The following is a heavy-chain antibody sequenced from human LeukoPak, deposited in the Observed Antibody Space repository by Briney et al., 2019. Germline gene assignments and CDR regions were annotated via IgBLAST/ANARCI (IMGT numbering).Heavy chain of an antibody. CDR3: VKDGEWTFDV. J-gene: IGHJ3*01. D-gene: IGHD3-3*01. Sequence: GGSLRLSCAASTFAFSSYAMTWVRQAPGEGLEWVAFIGRDKNTKYYADSVKGRFTISGDSSYNTAFLQVNSLRTEDTALYYCVKDGEWTFDVWGQGTMVTVSS. CDR2: IGRDKNTK. CDR1: TFAFSSYA. V-gene: IGHV3-30*02.